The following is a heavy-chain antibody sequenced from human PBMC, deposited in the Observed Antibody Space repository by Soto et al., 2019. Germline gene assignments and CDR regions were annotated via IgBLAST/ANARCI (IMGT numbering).Heavy chain of an antibody. CDR2: ISAYNGNT. CDR1: GYTFTSYG. CDR3: ARDPNYYGSGSYQQADAFDI. J-gene: IGHJ3*02. V-gene: IGHV1-18*01. Sequence: ASVKVSCKASGYTFTSYGISWVRQAPGQGLEWMGWISAYNGNTNYAQKLQGRVTMTTDTSTSTAYMELRSLRSDDTAVYYCARDPNYYGSGSYQQADAFDIWGQGTMVTVSS. D-gene: IGHD3-10*01.